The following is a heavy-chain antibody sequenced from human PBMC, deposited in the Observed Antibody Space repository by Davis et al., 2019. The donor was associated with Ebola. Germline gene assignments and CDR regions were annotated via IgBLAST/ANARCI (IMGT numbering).Heavy chain of an antibody. CDR2: INHSGST. D-gene: IGHD3-10*01. J-gene: IGHJ5*02. CDR3: ARGAVSRGWFDP. V-gene: IGHV4-34*01. CDR1: GGSPRGHY. Sequence: AGSLTPSCLLYGGSPRGHYWSWIRQPPGKWLEWTGEINHSGSTNYNPSLKSRVPISVDTSKNQFSLKLSSVTAADTAVYYCARGAVSRGWFDPWGQGTLVTVSS.